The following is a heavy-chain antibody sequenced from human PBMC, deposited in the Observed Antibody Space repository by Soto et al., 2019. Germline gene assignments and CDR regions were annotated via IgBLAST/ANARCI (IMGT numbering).Heavy chain of an antibody. CDR1: GGSFTSNNW. CDR2: IYRTGST. J-gene: IGHJ4*02. D-gene: IGHD1-7*01. CDR3: ASRDPGTSVDY. V-gene: IGHV4-4*02. Sequence: QVQLQESGPGLVKPSGTLSLTCAVSGGSFTSNNWWTWVRQPPGQGLEWIGEIYRTGSTNYNPSLKRRVTISLDKSENQLSLKVTSLTAADTAVYYCASRDPGTSVDYWGQGTLVTVSS.